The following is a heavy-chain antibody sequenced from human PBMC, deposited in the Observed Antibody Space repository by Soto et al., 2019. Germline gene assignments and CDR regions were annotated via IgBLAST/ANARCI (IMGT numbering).Heavy chain of an antibody. CDR2: IYYSGST. Sequence: QVQLQESGPGLVKPSETLSLTCTVSGGSISSYYWSWIRQPPGKGLEWIGYIYYSGSTNYNPSLKRRVTISVDTSKNQFSLKLSSVTAADTAVYYCARVRYSYGYDFDYWGQGTLVTVSS. CDR3: ARVRYSYGYDFDY. V-gene: IGHV4-59*01. CDR1: GGSISSYY. D-gene: IGHD5-18*01. J-gene: IGHJ4*02.